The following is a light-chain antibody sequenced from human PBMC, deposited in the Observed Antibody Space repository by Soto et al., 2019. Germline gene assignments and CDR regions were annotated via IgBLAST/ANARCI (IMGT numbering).Light chain of an antibody. CDR1: QSVTSKD. J-gene: IGKJ1*01. CDR2: GAS. CDR3: HQYGSATWT. Sequence: LTQCQGTQSLSPGERGTLSCRASQSVTSKDLALYQQKPGQAPRLLISGASNRATGTPDRFRGSGSGTDFTLTITRLEHEDFAVYYCHQYGSATWTFGQGTKVDIK. V-gene: IGKV3-20*01.